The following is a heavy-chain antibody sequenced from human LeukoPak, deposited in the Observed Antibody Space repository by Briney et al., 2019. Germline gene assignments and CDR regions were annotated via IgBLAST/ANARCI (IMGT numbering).Heavy chain of an antibody. D-gene: IGHD3-3*01. V-gene: IGHV1-24*01. Sequence: ASVKVSCKVSGYTLTELSMHWVRQAPGKGFDGRGGFDPEDGETIYAQKFQGRVTMTEDTSTDTAYMEPSSLRSEDTAVYYCATVTRFLEWPYDAFDIWGQGTMVTVSS. CDR1: GYTLTELS. CDR3: ATVTRFLEWPYDAFDI. J-gene: IGHJ3*02. CDR2: FDPEDGET.